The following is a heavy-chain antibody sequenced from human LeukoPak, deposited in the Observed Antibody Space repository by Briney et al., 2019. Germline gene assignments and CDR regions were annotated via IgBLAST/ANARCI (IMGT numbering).Heavy chain of an antibody. CDR2: FHTRGST. CDR1: RGSISSGNYY. CDR3: ARRTIDYYYDSSGGHAFDI. Sequence: PSETLSLTCTVSRGSISSGNYYWSWIRQPAGKGLEWIGRFHTRGSTNYNPSLKSRVIISVDTSKNQFSLKLNSVTAADTAVYYCARRTIDYYYDSSGGHAFDIWGQGTMVTVSS. V-gene: IGHV4-61*02. D-gene: IGHD3-22*01. J-gene: IGHJ3*02.